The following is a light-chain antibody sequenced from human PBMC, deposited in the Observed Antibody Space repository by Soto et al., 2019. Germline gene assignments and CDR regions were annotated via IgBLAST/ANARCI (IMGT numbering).Light chain of an antibody. V-gene: IGLV2-11*01. CDR3: CSFDESHV. J-gene: IGLJ1*01. CDR1: SSHIGVYNS. CDR2: DVP. Sequence: QSVLTQPRSVSGSPGQSVTISCTGSSSHIGVYNSVSWYQQYPGKAPKLMIYDVPKRPSGVPDRFSGSKSGNTASLTISGLQAEDEADYYCCSFDESHVFGSGTKVTVL.